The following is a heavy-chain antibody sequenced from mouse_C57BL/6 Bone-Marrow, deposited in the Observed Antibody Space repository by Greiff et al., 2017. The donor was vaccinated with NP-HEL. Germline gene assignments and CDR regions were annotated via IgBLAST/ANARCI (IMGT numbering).Heavy chain of an antibody. J-gene: IGHJ2*01. CDR1: GYTFTSYW. CDR2: IYPGSGST. CDR3: ARRGAGDY. Sequence: QVQLQQPGAELVKPGASVKMSCKASGYTFTSYWITWVKQRPGQGLEWIGDIYPGSGSTNYNEKFKSKATLTVATSSSTAYMQLSSLTSEDSAVYYCARRGAGDYWGQGTTLTVSS. V-gene: IGHV1-55*01.